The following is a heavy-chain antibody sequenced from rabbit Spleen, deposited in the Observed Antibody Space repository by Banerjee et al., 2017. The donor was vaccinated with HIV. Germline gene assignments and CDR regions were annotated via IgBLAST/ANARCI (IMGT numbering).Heavy chain of an antibody. CDR1: GFSFSDRDV. D-gene: IGHD8-1*01. CDR3: ARDAGSGPYIDGYFKL. Sequence: QEQLVESGGGLVKPEGSLTLTCKASGFSFSDRDVMCWVRQAPGKGLQWIACIYPGNGYTYYATWAKGRFTFSKTSSTTVTLQMTSLTVAATATYFCARDAGSGPYIDGYFKLGGQGTLVTVS. V-gene: IGHV1S45*01. J-gene: IGHJ4*01. CDR2: IYPGNGYT.